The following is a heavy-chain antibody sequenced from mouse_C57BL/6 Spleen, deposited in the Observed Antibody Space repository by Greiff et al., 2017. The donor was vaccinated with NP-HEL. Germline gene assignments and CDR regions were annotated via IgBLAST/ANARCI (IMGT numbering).Heavy chain of an antibody. Sequence: QVQLQQSGAELARPGASVKLSCKASGYTFTSYGISWVKQRTGQGLEWIGEIYPRSGNTSYNEKFKGKATLTADKSSSTAYMELRSLTSEDSAVYFCARRVYDYDYAMDYWGQGTSVTVSS. D-gene: IGHD2-4*01. V-gene: IGHV1-81*01. CDR2: IYPRSGNT. CDR3: ARRVYDYDYAMDY. J-gene: IGHJ4*01. CDR1: GYTFTSYG.